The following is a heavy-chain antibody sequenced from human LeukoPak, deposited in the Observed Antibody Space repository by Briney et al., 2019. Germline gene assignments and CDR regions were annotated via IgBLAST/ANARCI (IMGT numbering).Heavy chain of an antibody. V-gene: IGHV3-30*03. J-gene: IGHJ4*02. D-gene: IGHD4-11*01. CDR1: GSGFTFTTFG. Sequence: PGGSLRLSCAASGSGFTFTTFGLHWVRQAPDKGLEWGAVISSNGRITYYTDSVKGRFTISRDNSQNTVYLQIDSLRAEDTALYYCAREVTTTTAFDFWGQGTLVTVSS. CDR2: ISSNGRIT. CDR3: AREVTTTTAFDF.